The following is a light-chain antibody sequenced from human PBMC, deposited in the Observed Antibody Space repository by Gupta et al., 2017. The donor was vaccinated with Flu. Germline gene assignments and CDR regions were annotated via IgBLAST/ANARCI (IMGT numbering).Light chain of an antibody. CDR1: QSISSW. CDR2: KAS. J-gene: IGKJ1*01. Sequence: DIQMTQSPSTLSASVGDRVTITCRASQSISSWLAWYQQKPGKAPKLLIYKASSLESGVPSRFSGSGSGTEFTLTISSLQPDDFAIYYCQQDNSYPWTFGQGTKVEIK. CDR3: QQDNSYPWT. V-gene: IGKV1-5*03.